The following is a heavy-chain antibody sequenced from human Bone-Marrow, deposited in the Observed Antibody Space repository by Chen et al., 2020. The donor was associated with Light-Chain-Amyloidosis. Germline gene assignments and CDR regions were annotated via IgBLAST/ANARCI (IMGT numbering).Heavy chain of an antibody. Sequence: QVHLQESGPGLVKPWDTLSLTCNVPVWFGRRNSYYWSWIRQPPGKGLEWIGYIHNTASTLYNPSLKSRVTMSLDTSKRQFSLTLTSVTTADTAVYYCARPPQFSSSPFDSWGPGVLVTVSS. J-gene: IGHJ4*02. CDR1: VWFGRRNSYY. V-gene: IGHV4-61*01. CDR3: ARPPQFSSSPFDS. D-gene: IGHD2-15*01. CDR2: IHNTAST.